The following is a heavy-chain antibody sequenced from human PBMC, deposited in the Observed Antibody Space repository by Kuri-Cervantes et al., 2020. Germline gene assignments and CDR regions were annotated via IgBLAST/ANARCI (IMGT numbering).Heavy chain of an antibody. CDR1: GFTFSSYG. Sequence: GGSLRLSCAASGFTFSSYGMHWVRQAPGKGLEWVAVIWYDGSNKYYADSVKGRFTISRGNSKNTLYLQMNSLRTEDTAVYYCAGYYYDSSGYYYNVYWGQGTLVTVSS. V-gene: IGHV3-33*08. CDR2: IWYDGSNK. J-gene: IGHJ4*02. CDR3: AGYYYDSSGYYYNVY. D-gene: IGHD3-22*01.